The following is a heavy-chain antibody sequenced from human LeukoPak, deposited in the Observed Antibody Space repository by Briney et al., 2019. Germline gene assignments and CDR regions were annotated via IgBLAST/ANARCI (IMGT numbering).Heavy chain of an antibody. CDR1: GGSISSYY. J-gene: IGHJ4*02. CDR3: AREGALNYDILTGYYLRYFDY. CDR2: IYYSGST. V-gene: IGHV4-59*01. D-gene: IGHD3-9*01. Sequence: PSETLSLTCTVSGGSISSYYWSCIRQPPGKGLEWIGYIYYSGSTNYNPSLKSRVTISVDTSKNQFSLKLSSVTAADTAVYYCAREGALNYDILTGYYLRYFDYWGQGTLVTVSS.